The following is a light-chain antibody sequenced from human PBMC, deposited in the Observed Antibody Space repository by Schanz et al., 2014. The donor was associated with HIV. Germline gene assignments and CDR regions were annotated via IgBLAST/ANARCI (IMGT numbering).Light chain of an antibody. CDR3: GTWDSTLSAVV. Sequence: QSVLTQPPSVSAAPGQRVTISCSGSASNIGHNYVSWFQHFPGTAPKLLIYVTHQRPSEIPDRFSGSKSGTSATLGITGLQTGDEADYYCGTWDSTLSAVVFGGGTKLTVL. CDR2: VTH. J-gene: IGLJ2*01. CDR1: ASNIGHNY. V-gene: IGLV1-51*01.